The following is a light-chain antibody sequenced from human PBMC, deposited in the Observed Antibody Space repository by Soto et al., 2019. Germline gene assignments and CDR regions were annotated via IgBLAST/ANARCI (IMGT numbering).Light chain of an antibody. V-gene: IGKV1-27*01. CDR3: QKYNSAPYT. CDR2: AAS. CDR1: QDISNY. Sequence: DIQMTQSPSSMSASEGDRVTITCRASQDISNYLAWYQQKPGKAPKLLISAASTLQSGVPSRFSGSGSGTDFTLTISSLQPEDVATYYYQKYNSAPYTFGQGTKLEIK. J-gene: IGKJ2*01.